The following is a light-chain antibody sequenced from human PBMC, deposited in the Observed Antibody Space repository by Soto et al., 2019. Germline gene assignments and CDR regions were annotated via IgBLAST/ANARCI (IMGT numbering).Light chain of an antibody. J-gene: IGKJ4*01. CDR3: QQRSNWPLT. CDR2: DAS. V-gene: IGKV3-11*01. Sequence: EIVLTQSPATLSLSPGERATLSCRASQSVSTYLAWYQQKPGQTPRLLISDASNRATGIPPRFSGSGSGTDFPLTISSLEPEDFAVYYCQQRSNWPLTFGGGTQVELK. CDR1: QSVSTY.